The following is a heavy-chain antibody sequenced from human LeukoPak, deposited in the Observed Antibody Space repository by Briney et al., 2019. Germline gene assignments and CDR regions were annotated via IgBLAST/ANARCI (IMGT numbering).Heavy chain of an antibody. D-gene: IGHD4-17*01. V-gene: IGHV3-33*01. CDR3: ATAPRGGDYEDY. J-gene: IGHJ4*02. CDR2: IWYEGSNK. Sequence: GRSLRLSCAASGFTFSNYGMHWVRQAPGKGLEWVAVIWYEGSNKYYADSVKGRFTISRDNSKNTLYMQMNSLRVEDTAVYYCATAPRGGDYEDYWGQGTLVTV. CDR1: GFTFSNYG.